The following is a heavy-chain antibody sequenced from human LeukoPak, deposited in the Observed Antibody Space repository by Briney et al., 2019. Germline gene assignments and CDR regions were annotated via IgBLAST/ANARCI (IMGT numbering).Heavy chain of an antibody. Sequence: SETLSLTCAVSGYSISSSSYYWGWIRQPPGKGLEWIGSIYYSGSTYYNPSLKSRVTISVDTSKNQFSLKLSSVTAADTAVYCCARQGTIFGVVTAYADYWGQGTLVTVSS. CDR1: GYSISSSSYY. CDR3: ARQGTIFGVVTAYADY. D-gene: IGHD3-3*01. V-gene: IGHV4-39*01. J-gene: IGHJ4*02. CDR2: IYYSGST.